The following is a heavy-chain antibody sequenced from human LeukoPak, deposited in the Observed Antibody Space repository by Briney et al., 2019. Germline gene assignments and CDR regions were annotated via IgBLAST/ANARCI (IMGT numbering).Heavy chain of an antibody. Sequence: SVKVSCKASGGTFSSYAISWVRQAPGQGLEWMGGIIPIFGTANYAQKFQGRVTITADESTSTAYMELTSLRSEDTAVYYCARGRMAGTYVFDYWGQGTLVTVSS. D-gene: IGHD6-19*01. J-gene: IGHJ4*02. CDR2: IIPIFGTA. V-gene: IGHV1-69*13. CDR1: GGTFSSYA. CDR3: ARGRMAGTYVFDY.